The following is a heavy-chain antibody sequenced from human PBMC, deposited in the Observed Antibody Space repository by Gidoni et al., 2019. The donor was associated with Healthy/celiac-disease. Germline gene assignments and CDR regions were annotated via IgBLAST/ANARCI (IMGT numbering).Heavy chain of an antibody. CDR1: GFTFSGPA. V-gene: IGHV3-73*01. CDR3: TRGIAAEGY. J-gene: IGHJ4*02. CDR2: IRRKANSYAT. D-gene: IGHD6-25*01. Sequence: EVQLVESGGGLVQPGGSLKLPCAASGFTFSGPAWHWVRQASGKGLGWVGRIRRKANSYATAYAASVKGRFTISRDDSKNTAYLQMNSLKTEDTAVYYCTRGIAAEGYWGQGTLVTVSS.